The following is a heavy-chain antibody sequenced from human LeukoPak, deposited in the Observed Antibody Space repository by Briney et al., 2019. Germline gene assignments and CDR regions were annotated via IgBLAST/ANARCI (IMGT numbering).Heavy chain of an antibody. CDR3: ARLGLGGSGFFDY. D-gene: IGHD6-19*01. Sequence: SETLSLTCTVAGGSISSGGYYWSWIRQPPGKGLEWIGYIDHSGSTYYNPSRKSRVTISVDRSKNQFSLKLSSVTAPDTAVYYCARLGLGGSGFFDYWGQGTLVTVSS. CDR1: GGSISSGGYY. J-gene: IGHJ4*02. V-gene: IGHV4-30-2*01. CDR2: IDHSGST.